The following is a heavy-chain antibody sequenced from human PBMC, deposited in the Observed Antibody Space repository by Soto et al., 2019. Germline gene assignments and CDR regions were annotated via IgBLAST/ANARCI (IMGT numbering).Heavy chain of an antibody. CDR3: AMWLRGYSYDEGFDY. J-gene: IGHJ4*02. Sequence: ASVKVSCKASGNTVPNYAIHWVRQAPGQRLEWMGWINAGNGNTKYPQKFQGRVTITRDTSASTAYMELSSLRSEDTAVYYCAMWLRGYSYDEGFDYWGQGTLVTAPQ. CDR1: GNTVPNYA. D-gene: IGHD5-18*01. V-gene: IGHV1-3*01. CDR2: INAGNGNT.